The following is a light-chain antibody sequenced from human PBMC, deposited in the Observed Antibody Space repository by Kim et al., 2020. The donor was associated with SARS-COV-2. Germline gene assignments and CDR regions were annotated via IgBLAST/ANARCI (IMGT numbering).Light chain of an antibody. Sequence: SASVGDRVTITCRASQSISSYLNWYQQKPGNAPKLLIYAASSLQSGVPSRFSGSGSGTDFTLTISSLQPEDFATYYCQQSYSTLYSFGQGTKLEIK. J-gene: IGKJ2*03. CDR2: AAS. CDR1: QSISSY. V-gene: IGKV1-39*01. CDR3: QQSYSTLYS.